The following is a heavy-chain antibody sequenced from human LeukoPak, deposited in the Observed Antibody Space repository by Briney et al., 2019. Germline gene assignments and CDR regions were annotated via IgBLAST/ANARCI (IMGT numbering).Heavy chain of an antibody. V-gene: IGHV1-2*02. Sequence: ASVKVSCKASGYTFTGYYMHWVRQAPGQGLEWMGWINPNSGGTNYAQKFQGRVTMTRDTSISTAYMELSRLRSDDTAVYYCAREGTIFGVVMQFDYWGQGTLVTVSS. CDR2: INPNSGGT. D-gene: IGHD3-3*01. J-gene: IGHJ4*02. CDR1: GYTFTGYY. CDR3: AREGTIFGVVMQFDY.